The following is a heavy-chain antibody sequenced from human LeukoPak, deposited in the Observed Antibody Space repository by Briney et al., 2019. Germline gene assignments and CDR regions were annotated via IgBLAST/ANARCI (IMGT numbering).Heavy chain of an antibody. CDR2: TSSNGQTT. D-gene: IGHD2-2*01. V-gene: IGHV3-64*01. J-gene: IGHJ4*02. CDR3: ARGLGYCSRTSCYPDY. CDR1: GFTFSTYA. Sequence: PGGSLRLAWAASGFTFSTYAMFWVRQAPGKGLEYVSATSSNGQTTYYANSVKGRFTVSRDNAKNTLYLQMGSLRPEDMAVYYCARGLGYCSRTSCYPDYWGQGTLVTVSS.